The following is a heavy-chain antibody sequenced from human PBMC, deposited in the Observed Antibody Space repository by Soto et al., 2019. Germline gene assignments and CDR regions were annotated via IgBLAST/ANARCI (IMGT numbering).Heavy chain of an antibody. Sequence: QLQLQESGPGLVKPWETLSLTCTVSYGSISVSNVFWGWVRQPPGKGLEWIGNIDYSGTAYFNPSLGTRVTFPVDTSKNQISLKLTSPTAADTAVYYCARGVGSSPPQYWGRGTLVTVSS. J-gene: IGHJ4*02. CDR3: ARGVGSSPPQY. D-gene: IGHD1-26*01. CDR1: YGSISVSNVF. V-gene: IGHV4-39*07. CDR2: IDYSGTA.